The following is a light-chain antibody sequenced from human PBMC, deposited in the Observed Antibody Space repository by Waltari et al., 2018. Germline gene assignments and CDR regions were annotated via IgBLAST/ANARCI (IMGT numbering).Light chain of an antibody. Sequence: QSALTQPPSPSGSPGQSVTTPRTGTSSDVGGYNYVSWYHHHPGKAPKFMIYEVSKRPSGVPDRFSGSKSGNTASLTVSGLQAEDEADYYCSSYAGSNNLGVFGTGTKVTVL. CDR3: SSYAGSNNLGV. V-gene: IGLV2-8*01. J-gene: IGLJ1*01. CDR2: EVS. CDR1: SSDVGGYNY.